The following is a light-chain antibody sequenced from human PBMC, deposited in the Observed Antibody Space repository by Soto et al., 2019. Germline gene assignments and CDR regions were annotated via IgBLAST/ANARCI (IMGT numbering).Light chain of an antibody. V-gene: IGLV2-14*01. CDR1: SSDVGGYNF. Sequence: QSALTQPASVSGSPGQSITISCTGTSSDVGGYNFVSWYQQHPGKAPKLMIYDVSKWPSGVSNRFSGSKSGNTASLIISGLQAEDEADYYCSSYTSSSTVVFGGGTKLTVL. CDR3: SSYTSSSTVV. J-gene: IGLJ2*01. CDR2: DVS.